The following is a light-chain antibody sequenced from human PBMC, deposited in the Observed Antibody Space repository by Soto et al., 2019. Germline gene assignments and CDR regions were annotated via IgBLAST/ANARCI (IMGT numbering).Light chain of an antibody. CDR2: DAS. J-gene: IGKJ1*01. Sequence: DIQMTQSPSSLSASVGDRVTITCRASQRISTYLNWYQQKPGNAPKLLIYDASRLQSGVPSRFRGSGSGTDFTLTISGLQPEDFANYYCQQNDISPRPFGHGTKVETK. CDR1: QRISTY. V-gene: IGKV1-39*01. CDR3: QQNDISPRP.